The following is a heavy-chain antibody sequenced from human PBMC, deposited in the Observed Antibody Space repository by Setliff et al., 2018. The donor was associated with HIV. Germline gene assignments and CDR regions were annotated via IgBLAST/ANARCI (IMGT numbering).Heavy chain of an antibody. CDR2: VNHGGSF. CDR3: SREERGWTNRGAFDI. D-gene: IGHD6-19*01. Sequence: SETLSLTCAVYGGSFSAYYWSWIRQPPGKGLEWIGEVNHGGSFNYNPSLKTRVTISVDTSKNQFSLKLTSVTATDTAIYYCSREERGWTNRGAFDIWGQGTMVTVSS. J-gene: IGHJ3*02. CDR1: GGSFSAYY. V-gene: IGHV4-34*01.